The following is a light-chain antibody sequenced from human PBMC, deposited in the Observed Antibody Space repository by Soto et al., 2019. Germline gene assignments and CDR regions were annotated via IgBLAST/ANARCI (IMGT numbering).Light chain of an antibody. J-gene: IGLJ2*01. CDR3: SSYAGYSTSVV. V-gene: IGLV2-23*01. Sequence: QSALTQPASVSGSPGQSITISCTGTSSDAGSYNLVSWYQQHPGKAPKLMIYEANKRPSGVSDRFSGSKSGNTASLTISGLQAEDEAEYYCSSYAGYSTSVVFGGGTKVTVL. CDR1: SSDAGSYNL. CDR2: EAN.